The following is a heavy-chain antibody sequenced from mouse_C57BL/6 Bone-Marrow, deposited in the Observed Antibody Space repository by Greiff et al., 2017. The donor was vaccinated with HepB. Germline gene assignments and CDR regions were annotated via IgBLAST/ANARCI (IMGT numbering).Heavy chain of an antibody. CDR2: IWSDGST. D-gene: IGHD3-2*02. V-gene: IGHV2-6*03. Sequence: VKLQESGPGLVAPSQSLSITCTVSGFSLTSYGVHWVRQPPGKGLEWLVVIWSDGSTTYNSALKSRLSISKDNSKSQVFLKMNSLQTDDTAMYYCARSQTAQATAMDYWGQGTSVTVSS. CDR1: GFSLTSYG. CDR3: ARSQTAQATAMDY. J-gene: IGHJ4*01.